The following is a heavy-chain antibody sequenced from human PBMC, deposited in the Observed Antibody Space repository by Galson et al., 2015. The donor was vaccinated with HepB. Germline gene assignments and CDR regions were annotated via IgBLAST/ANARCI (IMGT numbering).Heavy chain of an antibody. CDR1: GYSFTSYW. D-gene: IGHD6-13*01. Sequence: QSGAEVKKPGESLQISCKGSGYSFTSYWIGWVRQMPGKGLGWMGIIYPGDSDTRYSPSFQGQVTISADKSISTAYLQWSSLKASDTAMYYCARRAYSSSWFTKPFDYWGQGTLVTVSS. J-gene: IGHJ4*02. CDR2: IYPGDSDT. CDR3: ARRAYSSSWFTKPFDY. V-gene: IGHV5-51*01.